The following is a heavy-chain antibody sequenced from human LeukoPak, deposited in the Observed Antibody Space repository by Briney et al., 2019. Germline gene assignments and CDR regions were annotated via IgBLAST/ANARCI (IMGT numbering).Heavy chain of an antibody. CDR2: ISSSSSYV. CDR1: GFTFSSYS. Sequence: PGGSLRLSCAASGFTFSSYSMNWVRQAPGKGLEWVPSISSSSSYVYYADSVKGRFTISRDNAKNSLYLQMNSLRAEDTAVYYCARDPHTYDSSGYYLGTDYWGQGTLVTVSS. V-gene: IGHV3-21*01. J-gene: IGHJ4*02. CDR3: ARDPHTYDSSGYYLGTDY. D-gene: IGHD3-22*01.